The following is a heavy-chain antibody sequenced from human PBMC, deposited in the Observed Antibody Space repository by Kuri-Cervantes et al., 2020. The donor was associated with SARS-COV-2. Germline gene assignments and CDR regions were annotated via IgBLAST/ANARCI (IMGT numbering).Heavy chain of an antibody. J-gene: IGHJ4*02. V-gene: IGHV3-30*04. CDR2: ISDDGTNK. D-gene: IGHD3-10*01. CDR1: GFTFGDYD. CDR3: ARVGGQFVAFDY. Sequence: GESLKISCTASGFTFGDYDMNWVRQAPGKGLEWVAFISDDGTNKYYADAVKGRFTISRDNSKNALFFQMNSLRAEDTAVYYCARVGGQFVAFDYWGQGTLVTVSS.